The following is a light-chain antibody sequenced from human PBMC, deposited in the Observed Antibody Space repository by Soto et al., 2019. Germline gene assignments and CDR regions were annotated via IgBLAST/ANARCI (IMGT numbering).Light chain of an antibody. Sequence: DIQMTQSPSAVSASVGDRVTITCRASQSISSWLAWYQQKPGKAPKLLIYDASSLESGVPSRFSGSGSGTEFTPTISSLQPDDFATYYCQQYNSYSWTFGQGTKVDIK. CDR1: QSISSW. J-gene: IGKJ1*01. V-gene: IGKV1-5*01. CDR3: QQYNSYSWT. CDR2: DAS.